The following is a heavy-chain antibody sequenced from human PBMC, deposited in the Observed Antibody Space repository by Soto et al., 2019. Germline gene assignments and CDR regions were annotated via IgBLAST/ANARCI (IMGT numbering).Heavy chain of an antibody. J-gene: IGHJ5*02. CDR1: GGTFSSYA. D-gene: IGHD2-2*01. CDR3: ARAEIVVVPAATNWFDP. Sequence: ASVKVSCKASGGTFSSYAISWVRQAPGQGLEWMGGIIPIFGTANYAQKFQGRVTITADESTSTAYMELSSLRSEDTAVYYCARAEIVVVPAATNWFDPWGQGTLVTVSS. V-gene: IGHV1-69*13. CDR2: IIPIFGTA.